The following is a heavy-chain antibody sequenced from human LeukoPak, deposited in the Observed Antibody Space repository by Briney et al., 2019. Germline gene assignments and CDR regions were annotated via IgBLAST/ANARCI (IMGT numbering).Heavy chain of an antibody. J-gene: IGHJ4*02. Sequence: GGSLRVSCAASGFTFSSYAMSWVRQAPGKGLEWVSAISGSGGSTYYADSVKGRFTISRDNSKNTLYLQMNSLRAEDTAVYYCAKDLYRRSVYDSSGYYYPFDYWGQGTLVTVSS. CDR3: AKDLYRRSVYDSSGYYYPFDY. D-gene: IGHD3-22*01. V-gene: IGHV3-23*01. CDR1: GFTFSSYA. CDR2: ISGSGGST.